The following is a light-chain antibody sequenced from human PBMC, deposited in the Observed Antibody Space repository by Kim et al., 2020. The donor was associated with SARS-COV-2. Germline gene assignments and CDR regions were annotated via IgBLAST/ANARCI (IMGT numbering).Light chain of an antibody. Sequence: QSVLTQPPSVSAAPGQKVTISCSGSKSNIGNNYVSWYQQLPGTAPKLLIYDNNKRPSGIPDRFSGSKSGTSATLGVTGLQTGDEAEYYCGTWDSSLSGGVFGGGTQLTVL. CDR2: DNN. V-gene: IGLV1-51*01. J-gene: IGLJ2*01. CDR1: KSNIGNNY. CDR3: GTWDSSLSGGV.